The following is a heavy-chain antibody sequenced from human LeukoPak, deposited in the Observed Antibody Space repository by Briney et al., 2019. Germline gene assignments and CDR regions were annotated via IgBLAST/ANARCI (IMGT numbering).Heavy chain of an antibody. CDR3: ARDRMVRGVRNWFDP. V-gene: IGHV3-23*01. CDR1: GFSFSSFA. CDR2: ITGGHYAT. Sequence: PGGSLRLSCAASGFSFSSFAMTWVRQAPGKGLEWVSSITGGHYATYNTDSVKGRFTISRDNAKNTLYLQMNSLRAEDTAVYYCARDRMVRGVRNWFDPWGQGTLVTVSS. J-gene: IGHJ5*02. D-gene: IGHD3-10*01.